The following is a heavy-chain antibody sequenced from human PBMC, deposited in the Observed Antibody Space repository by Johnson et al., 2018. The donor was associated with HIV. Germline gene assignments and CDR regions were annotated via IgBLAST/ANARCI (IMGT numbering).Heavy chain of an antibody. D-gene: IGHD1-7*01. CDR3: AKGRSGTTASIDAFDI. CDR2: IRYDGSNK. V-gene: IGHV3-30*02. Sequence: QVQLVESGGGLVQPEGSLRLSCAASGFTFSSYALSWVRQAPGKGLEWVAFIRYDGSNKYYADSVKGRFTISRDNSKNTLYLQMKSLRAEDTAVYYCAKGRSGTTASIDAFDIWGQGTMVTVSS. J-gene: IGHJ3*02. CDR1: GFTFSSYA.